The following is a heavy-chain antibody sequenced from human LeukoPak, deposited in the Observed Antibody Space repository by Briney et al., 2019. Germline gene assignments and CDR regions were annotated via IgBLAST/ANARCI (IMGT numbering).Heavy chain of an antibody. V-gene: IGHV1-2*02. Sequence: ASVKVSCKASGYTFTGYYMHWVRQAPGQGLEWMGWINPNSGGTNYAQKFQGRVTMTRDTPISTAYMELSRLRSDDTAVYYCARDSGSGTQGDYWGQGTLVTVSS. J-gene: IGHJ4*02. CDR1: GYTFTGYY. D-gene: IGHD3-10*01. CDR3: ARDSGSGTQGDY. CDR2: INPNSGGT.